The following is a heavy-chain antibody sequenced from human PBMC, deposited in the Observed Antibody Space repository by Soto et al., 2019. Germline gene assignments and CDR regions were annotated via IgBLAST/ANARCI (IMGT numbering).Heavy chain of an antibody. D-gene: IGHD6-6*01. CDR2: ISADGGTP. J-gene: IGHJ4*02. CDR3: AKEGSSSYAFFDF. CDR1: GFIFSSYA. V-gene: IGHV3-23*01. Sequence: DVQLLESGGGLEQPGGSLRLSCAASGFIFSSYAMSWVRQAPGKGLEWVSAISADGGTPHYADSVEGRFTISRDNSKNTLSLLMYSLTAEDTAIYYCAKEGSSSYAFFDFWGQGTLVTVSS.